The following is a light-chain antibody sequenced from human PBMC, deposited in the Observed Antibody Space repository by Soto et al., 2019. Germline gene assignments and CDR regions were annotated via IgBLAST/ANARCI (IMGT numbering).Light chain of an antibody. CDR1: QSVSSSD. CDR3: EQYGSSTRT. V-gene: IGKV3-20*01. Sequence: EIVLTQSPGTLSLSPGERATLSCRASQSVSSSDLAWYQQKPGQTPRLLIYLASSRATGIPDRFSGSGSGTDFTLTISRLEPEDFAVYYWEQYGSSTRTFGQGTKVEGK. J-gene: IGKJ1*01. CDR2: LAS.